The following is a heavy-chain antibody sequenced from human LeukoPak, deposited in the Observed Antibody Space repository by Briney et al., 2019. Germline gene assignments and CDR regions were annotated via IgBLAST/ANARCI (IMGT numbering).Heavy chain of an antibody. J-gene: IGHJ4*02. V-gene: IGHV1-46*01. CDR3: ARVGSGSAFDY. CDR1: GYTFTSYY. Sequence: ASVKVSCKASGYTFTSYYMHWVRQAPGQGLEWMGIINPSGGSTSYAQKFQGRVTMTRDTSISTAYMELSRLRSDDTAVYYCARVGSGSAFDYWGQGTLVTVSS. D-gene: IGHD3-10*01. CDR2: INPSGGST.